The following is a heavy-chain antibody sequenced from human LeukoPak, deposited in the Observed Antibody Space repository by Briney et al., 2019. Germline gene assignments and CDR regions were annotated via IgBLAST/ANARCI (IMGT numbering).Heavy chain of an antibody. V-gene: IGHV4-59*01. CDR2: IYNSGNT. Sequence: PSETLSLTCTVSGGSISSYYWSWIRQSPGKGLEWIGYIYNSGNTNYNPSLKSRVTISVDTSKNQFSLNLNSVTAADTAVYYCARGCDPLTGRPQWGPDYWGQGIQVTVSS. CDR3: ARGCDPLTGRPQWGPDY. J-gene: IGHJ4*02. D-gene: IGHD3-9*01. CDR1: GGSISSYY.